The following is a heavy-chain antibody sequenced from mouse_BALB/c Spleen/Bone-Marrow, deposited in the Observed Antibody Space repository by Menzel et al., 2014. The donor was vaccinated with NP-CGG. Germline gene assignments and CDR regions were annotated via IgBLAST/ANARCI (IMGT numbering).Heavy chain of an antibody. Sequence: QVQLKESGPGLVAPSQSLSITCTVSGFSLTSYGVHWVRQPPGKGLEWLGVIWAGGSTNYNSALMSRLSISKDNSKSXVFLKMNSLQTDDTAMYYCARDYDEWFAYWGQGTLVTVSA. CDR3: ARDYDEWFAY. V-gene: IGHV2-9*02. J-gene: IGHJ3*01. CDR1: GFSLTSYG. CDR2: IWAGGST. D-gene: IGHD2-12*01.